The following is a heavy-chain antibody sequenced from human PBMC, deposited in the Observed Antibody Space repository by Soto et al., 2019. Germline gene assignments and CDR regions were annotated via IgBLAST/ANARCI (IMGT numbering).Heavy chain of an antibody. V-gene: IGHV1-69*12. J-gene: IGHJ4*02. D-gene: IGHD6-13*01. CDR1: GGTFSSYA. CDR2: IIPIFGTA. CDR3: VLRQHVLYYFDY. Sequence: QVQLGQSGAEVKKPGSSVKVSCKASGGTFSSYAISWVRQAPGQGLEWMGGIIPIFGTANYAQKFQGRVTITADEPTSKDYIELSSLRSEDTAVYYCVLRQHVLYYFDYWGQGTLVTVSS.